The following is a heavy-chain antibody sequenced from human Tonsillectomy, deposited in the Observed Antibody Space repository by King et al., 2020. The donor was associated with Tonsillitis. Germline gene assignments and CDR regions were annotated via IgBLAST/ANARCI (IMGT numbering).Heavy chain of an antibody. J-gene: IGHJ3*02. V-gene: IGHV3-23*03. D-gene: IGHD3-16*02. CDR2: IYSGGSST. CDR1: GFTFSSYA. CDR3: AAHYDYVLGSYRTSRAFDI. Sequence: VQLVESGGGLVQPGGSLRLSCASSGFTFSSYAMSWVRQAPGKGLEWVSVIYSGGSSTYYADSVKGRFTIPRDNSKNTLYLQMNSLRAEDTAVYYCAAHYDYVLGSYRTSRAFDIWGQGTMVTVSS.